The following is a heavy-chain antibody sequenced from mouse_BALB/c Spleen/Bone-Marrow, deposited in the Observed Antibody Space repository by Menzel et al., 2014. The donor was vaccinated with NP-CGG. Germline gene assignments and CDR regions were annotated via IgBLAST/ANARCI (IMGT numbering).Heavy chain of an antibody. CDR2: INPGSSTI. CDR3: ARRNYGSSWAMDY. J-gene: IGHJ4*01. CDR1: GFDFSRYW. D-gene: IGHD1-1*01. Sequence: EVKLVESGGGLVQPGGSLNLSCAASGFDFSRYWMSWTRQAPGKGQEWIGEINPGSSTINYTPSLKDKFIIPRDNAKNTLYLQMNKVRSEDTALYYCARRNYGSSWAMDYWGQGTSVTVSS. V-gene: IGHV4-2*02.